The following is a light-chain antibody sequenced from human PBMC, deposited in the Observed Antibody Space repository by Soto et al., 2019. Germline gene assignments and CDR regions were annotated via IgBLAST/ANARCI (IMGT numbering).Light chain of an antibody. V-gene: IGKV1-6*01. CDR3: LQDYSYPRT. CDR1: QGIRND. Sequence: AIPMTQSPSSLSASVGDRVTITCRASQGIRNDLGWYQQRPGKAPKLLVYATSNLQTGVPSRFSGSGSGTDFTLTISSLQPEDFANYYCLQDYSYPRTFGQGTKVEIK. J-gene: IGKJ1*01. CDR2: ATS.